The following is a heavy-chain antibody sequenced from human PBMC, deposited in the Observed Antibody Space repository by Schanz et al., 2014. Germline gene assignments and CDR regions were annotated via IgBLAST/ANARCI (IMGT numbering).Heavy chain of an antibody. CDR1: GFTFSSNS. V-gene: IGHV3-48*01. J-gene: IGHJ4*02. CDR3: ARDRRNADLDY. D-gene: IGHD1-1*01. CDR2: ITYNGGTI. Sequence: EVQVVESGGGLVQPGGSLRLSCTASGFTFSSNSMNWVRQAPGKGLEWISYITYNGGTIYYADSVKGRFTISRDNAKNSLYLEMNSLRAEDTALYYCARDRRNADLDYWGQGTLVTVSS.